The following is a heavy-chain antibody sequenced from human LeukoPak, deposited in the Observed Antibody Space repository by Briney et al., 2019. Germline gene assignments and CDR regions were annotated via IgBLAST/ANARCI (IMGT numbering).Heavy chain of an antibody. J-gene: IGHJ4*02. Sequence: GGSLRLSCAASGFTFSSYWMSWVRQAPGKGLEWVANIKQDGSEKYYVDSVKGRFTISRDNAKNSLYLQMNSLRAEDTAVYYCARGPPPQREYQLPNTEYYFDYWGQGTLVTVSS. CDR2: IKQDGSEK. V-gene: IGHV3-7*01. CDR1: GFTFSSYW. D-gene: IGHD2-2*01. CDR3: ARGPPPQREYQLPNTEYYFDY.